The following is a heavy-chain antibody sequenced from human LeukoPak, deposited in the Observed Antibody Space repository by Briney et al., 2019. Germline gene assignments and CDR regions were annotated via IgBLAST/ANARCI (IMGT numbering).Heavy chain of an antibody. CDR1: GFTFNFYS. CDR3: AKVQSDIVGAVFFAFDV. V-gene: IGHV3-21*06. CDR2: ILGSGTEM. D-gene: IGHD1-26*01. J-gene: IGHJ3*01. Sequence: PGGSLRLSCRVSGFTFNFYSMHWVRQAPGKGLEWGASILGSGTEMFYADSLKGRFTISRDNSENSLFLQMNSLRVEDTAVYYCAKVQSDIVGAVFFAFDVWCQGTLFTVSS.